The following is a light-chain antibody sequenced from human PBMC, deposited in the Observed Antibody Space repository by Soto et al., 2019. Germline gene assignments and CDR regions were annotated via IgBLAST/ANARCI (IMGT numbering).Light chain of an antibody. CDR2: GAS. V-gene: IGKV3-20*01. CDR1: QSVSSSY. Sequence: EIVLTQSPGTLSLSPGERATLSCRASQSVSSSYLAWYQQKPGQAPRLLIYGASSRATGIPDRFSGSGSGTHFTLTISRLEPEDSAVYYCQQYGSSLFTFGPGTKVHIK. J-gene: IGKJ3*01. CDR3: QQYGSSLFT.